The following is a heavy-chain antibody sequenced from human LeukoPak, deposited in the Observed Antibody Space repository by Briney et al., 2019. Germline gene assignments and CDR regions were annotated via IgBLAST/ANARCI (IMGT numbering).Heavy chain of an antibody. CDR1: GFTFSSYG. Sequence: GGSLRLSCAASGFTFSSYGMHWVRQAPGKGLEWVAFIRYDGSNKYYADSVKGRFTISRDNAKTSVFLQMNSLRVEDTAVYYCAGEGSGWNENYWGQGTLVTVSS. V-gene: IGHV3-30*02. CDR2: IRYDGSNK. J-gene: IGHJ4*02. D-gene: IGHD6-19*01. CDR3: AGEGSGWNENY.